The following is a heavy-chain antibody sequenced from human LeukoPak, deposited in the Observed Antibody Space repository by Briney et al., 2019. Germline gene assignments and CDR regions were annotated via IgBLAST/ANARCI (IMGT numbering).Heavy chain of an antibody. CDR2: IYDSGST. J-gene: IGHJ4*02. D-gene: IGHD4-17*01. CDR3: ARGLTVTDNCFDY. V-gene: IGHV4-31*03. Sequence: SETLSLTCTVSGGSISSGGYYWSWIRQHPGKGLEWIGYIYDSGSTYYNPSLKSRVTISVDTSKNQFSLKLSSLTAADMAVYYCARGLTVTDNCFDYWGQGTLVTVSS. CDR1: GGSISSGGYY.